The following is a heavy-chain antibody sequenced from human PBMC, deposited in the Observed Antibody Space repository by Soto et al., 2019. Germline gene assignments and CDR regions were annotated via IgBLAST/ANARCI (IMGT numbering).Heavy chain of an antibody. CDR1: GLTFSSYG. D-gene: IGHD3-22*01. CDR2: ISSDGTDK. V-gene: IGHV3-30*18. CDR3: AKEPYDSTGFYYSFHH. Sequence: QVQLVESGGGVVQPGRSLRLSCAASGLTFSSYGMHWVRQAPGKGLEWVAVISSDGTDKNYADSVKGRFSISRDNFRNTLSLQMNSLRPEDTGVFYCAKEPYDSTGFYYSFHHWGQGTLVTVSS. J-gene: IGHJ4*02.